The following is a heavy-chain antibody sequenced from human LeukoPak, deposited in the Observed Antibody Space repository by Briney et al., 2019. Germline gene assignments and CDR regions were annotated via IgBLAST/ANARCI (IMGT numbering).Heavy chain of an antibody. V-gene: IGHV3-33*01. CDR3: ARDRKRIGIAVAGIGAFDI. CDR2: IWYDGSNK. CDR1: GFTFSSYG. J-gene: IGHJ3*02. Sequence: GGSLRLSCAASGFTFSSYGMHWVRQAPGKGLEWVAVIWYDGSNKYYADSVKGRFTISGDNSKNTLYLQMNSLRAEDTAVYYCARDRKRIGIAVAGIGAFDIWGQGTMVTVSS. D-gene: IGHD6-19*01.